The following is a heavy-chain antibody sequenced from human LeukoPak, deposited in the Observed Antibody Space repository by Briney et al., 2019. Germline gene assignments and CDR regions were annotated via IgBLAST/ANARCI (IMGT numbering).Heavy chain of an antibody. V-gene: IGHV3-23*01. Sequence: GGSLRLSCAASGFTFSSYAMSWVRQAPGKGLEWVSAISGSGGSTYYADSVKGRFTISRDNSKNTLYLQMNSLRAEDTAVYYCAKDGGYDNYGDGFDYWGQGTLVTVSS. CDR3: AKDGGYDNYGDGFDY. CDR2: ISGSGGST. D-gene: IGHD4-17*01. CDR1: GFTFSSYA. J-gene: IGHJ4*02.